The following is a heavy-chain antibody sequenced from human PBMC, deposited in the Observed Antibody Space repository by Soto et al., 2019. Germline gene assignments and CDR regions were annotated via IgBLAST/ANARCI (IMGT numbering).Heavy chain of an antibody. CDR3: AREPASGDWFDP. J-gene: IGHJ5*02. CDR1: GYTFTSYG. V-gene: IGHV1-18*01. D-gene: IGHD6-13*01. CDR2: INTYNGNT. Sequence: QVQLVQSGAEVKKPGASVKVSCKASGYTFTSYGITWVRQAPGQGLEWMGWINTYNGNTNYAQKLQGRVTMTTDTSTIAADMVRRSCISDDTAVYYCAREPASGDWFDPWGQVTLVTFAS.